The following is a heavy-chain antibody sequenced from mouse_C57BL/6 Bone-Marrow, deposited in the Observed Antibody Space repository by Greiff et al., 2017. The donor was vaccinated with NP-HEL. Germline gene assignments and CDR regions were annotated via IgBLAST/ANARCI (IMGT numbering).Heavy chain of an antibody. Sequence: EVQLQQSGPELVKPGASVKISCKASGYTVTDDYMNWVKQSHGQSLEWIGDINPNNGGTSYNQKFQGKATLTVDKSSSTAYMELRSLTSEDSAVYYCSRRYYGSSYWYFDGWGTVTTVTVAS. CDR2: INPNNGGT. CDR1: GYTVTDDY. D-gene: IGHD1-1*01. CDR3: SRRYYGSSYWYFDG. J-gene: IGHJ1*03. V-gene: IGHV1-26*01.